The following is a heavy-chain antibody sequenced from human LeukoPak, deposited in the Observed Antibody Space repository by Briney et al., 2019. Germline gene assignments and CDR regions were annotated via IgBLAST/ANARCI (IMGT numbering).Heavy chain of an antibody. J-gene: IGHJ4*02. CDR2: ISGSGAGT. CDR3: AKDLIQPVHYLDY. CDR1: GFTFSTYD. Sequence: PGGSLRLSCAASGFTFSTYDMSWVRQAPGKGLEWVSVISGSGAGTNYADSVKGRFTISRDNSKNTLYLQMNSLRAEDTALYYCAKDLIQPVHYLDYWGQGALVTVSS. D-gene: IGHD6-6*01. V-gene: IGHV3-23*01.